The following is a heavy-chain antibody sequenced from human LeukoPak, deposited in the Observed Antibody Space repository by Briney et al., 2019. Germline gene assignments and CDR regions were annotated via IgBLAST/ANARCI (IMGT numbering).Heavy chain of an antibody. CDR3: ARYDSGASFDY. D-gene: IGHD3-22*01. Sequence: PGGSLRLSCAASGFTFSHYGMHWVRQAPGKGLEWVAFIRYDGSNTYYADSVKGRFTISRDNSKNTLYVQMNSLRAEDTAVYYCARYDSGASFDYWGQGTLVTISS. J-gene: IGHJ4*02. CDR1: GFTFSHYG. CDR2: IRYDGSNT. V-gene: IGHV3-30*02.